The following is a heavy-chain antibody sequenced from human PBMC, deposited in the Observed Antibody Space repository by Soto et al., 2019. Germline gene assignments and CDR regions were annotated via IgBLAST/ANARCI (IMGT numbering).Heavy chain of an antibody. J-gene: IGHJ6*02. V-gene: IGHV3-23*01. CDR2: ISGSGVST. Sequence: PGGSLRLSCAASGFTFSNCAMSWVRQAPGKGLEWVSIISGSGVSTYYAYSVKGRFTFSRDIPKMTLYLEMNSLRADDTAIYYCAREGYCSGGGCYSGMDVWGQGTTVTVS. CDR3: AREGYCSGGGCYSGMDV. CDR1: GFTFSNCA. D-gene: IGHD2-15*01.